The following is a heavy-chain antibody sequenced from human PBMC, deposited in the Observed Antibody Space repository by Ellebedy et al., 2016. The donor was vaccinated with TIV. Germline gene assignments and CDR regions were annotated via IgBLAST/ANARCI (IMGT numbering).Heavy chain of an antibody. D-gene: IGHD3-10*01. J-gene: IGHJ5*02. CDR1: GGSFSGYY. Sequence: SETLSLTXAVYGGSFSGYYWGWIRQPPGKGLEWIGSIYYSGSAYYNPSLKSRVTISVDTSKNQFSLKLRSVTAADTALYYCARDLATLVRGVVIGNCFDPWGQGTLVTVSS. CDR3: ARDLATLVRGVVIGNCFDP. CDR2: IYYSGSA. V-gene: IGHV4-34*01.